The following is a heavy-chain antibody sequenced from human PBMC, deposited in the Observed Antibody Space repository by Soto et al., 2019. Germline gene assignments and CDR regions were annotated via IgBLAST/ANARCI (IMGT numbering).Heavy chain of an antibody. J-gene: IGHJ6*02. V-gene: IGHV3-13*01. Sequence: EVQLVESGGGLVQPGGSLRLSCAASGFTFSSYDMHWVRQATGKGLEWVSAIGTAGDTYYPGSVKGRFNISRENAKNSLYLQMNSLRAGDTAVYYCARGYCTNGVCWGGYYGMDVWGQGTTVTVSS. CDR2: IGTAGDT. CDR3: ARGYCTNGVCWGGYYGMDV. CDR1: GFTFSSYD. D-gene: IGHD2-8*01.